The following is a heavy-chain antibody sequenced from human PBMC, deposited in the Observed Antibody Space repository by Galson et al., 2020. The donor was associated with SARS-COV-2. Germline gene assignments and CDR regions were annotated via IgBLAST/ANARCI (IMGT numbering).Heavy chain of an antibody. J-gene: IGHJ4*02. V-gene: IGHV3-30*18. CDR1: GFTSRSYG. CDR2: ISSDARNK. Sequence: GESLQIHRAASGFTSRSYGMHWVRPAPRQGLEWAAAISSDARNKYYADSVKGRLTISRDNSKNTLYLQTNSLRAEDTAVYYCAKDLFRGSYYSPFDYWGQGTLVTVSS. D-gene: IGHD1-26*01. CDR3: AKDLFRGSYYSPFDY.